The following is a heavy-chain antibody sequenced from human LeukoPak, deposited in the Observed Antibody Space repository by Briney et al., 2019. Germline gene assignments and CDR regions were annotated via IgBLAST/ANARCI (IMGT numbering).Heavy chain of an antibody. CDR3: ARDGGILYSSAWNDY. D-gene: IGHD6-25*01. V-gene: IGHV3-48*03. Sequence: GGSLRLSCAASGFTFSSYEMNWVRQAPGKGLEWVSYISSSANTIYYADSVKGRFTISRDNAKNSLYLQMNSLRAEDTAVYYCARDGGILYSSAWNDYWGQGTLATVSS. CDR1: GFTFSSYE. CDR2: ISSSANTI. J-gene: IGHJ4*02.